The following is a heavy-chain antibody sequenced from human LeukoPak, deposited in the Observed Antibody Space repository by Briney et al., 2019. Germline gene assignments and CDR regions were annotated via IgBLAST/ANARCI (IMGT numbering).Heavy chain of an antibody. CDR3: ARRNSGSSYDAFDI. Sequence: TPSETLSLTCTVSGGSISSYYWSWIRQPPGKGLDWIGYIYYSGSTNYNPSLTSRVTISVDTSKNQFSLKLSSVTAADTAVYYCARRNSGSSYDAFDIWGQGTMVTVSS. D-gene: IGHD1-26*01. CDR1: GGSISSYY. CDR2: IYYSGST. J-gene: IGHJ3*02. V-gene: IGHV4-59*01.